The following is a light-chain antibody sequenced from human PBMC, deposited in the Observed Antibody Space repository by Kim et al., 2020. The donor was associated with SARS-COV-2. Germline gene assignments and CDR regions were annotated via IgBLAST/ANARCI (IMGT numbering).Light chain of an antibody. Sequence: FPGERATLSCRASQSVSSSYLAWYQQKPGQAPRLLIYCASSRATGIPDRFSGSGSGTDFTLTISRLEPEDFAVYYCQQYGSSPRTFGQGTKVDIK. CDR2: CAS. CDR3: QQYGSSPRT. J-gene: IGKJ1*01. V-gene: IGKV3-20*01. CDR1: QSVSSSY.